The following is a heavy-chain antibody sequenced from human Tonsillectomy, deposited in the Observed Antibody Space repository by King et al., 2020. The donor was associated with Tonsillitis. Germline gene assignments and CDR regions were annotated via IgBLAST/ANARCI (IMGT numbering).Heavy chain of an antibody. D-gene: IGHD5-18*01. CDR3: ARINDSLGYYFDY. J-gene: IGHJ4*02. CDR1: GGSISSGRYS. Sequence: LQLQESGSGLVKPSQTLSLTCAVSGGSISSGRYSCSWIRQPPGKGLEWIGYISHSGSTYYNPSLKSRVTISVDTSKNHFSLRLTSVTAADTAVYYCARINDSLGYYFDYWGQGTLVTVSS. CDR2: ISHSGST. V-gene: IGHV4-30-2*01.